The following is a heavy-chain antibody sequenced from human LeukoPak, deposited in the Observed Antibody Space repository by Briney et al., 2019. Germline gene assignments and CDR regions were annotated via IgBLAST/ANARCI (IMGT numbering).Heavy chain of an antibody. Sequence: GGSLRLSCAASGFTVSSNCMSWVRQAPGKGLEWVSVIYSDGTTYYPDSVKGRFTISRDNSKNTLYLQMNDLRAEDTAVYYCARDSRYNTHYYYGMDVWGQGTTVTVSS. CDR3: ARDSRYNTHYYYGMDV. D-gene: IGHD3-3*01. CDR2: IYSDGTT. J-gene: IGHJ6*02. V-gene: IGHV3-66*01. CDR1: GFTVSSNC.